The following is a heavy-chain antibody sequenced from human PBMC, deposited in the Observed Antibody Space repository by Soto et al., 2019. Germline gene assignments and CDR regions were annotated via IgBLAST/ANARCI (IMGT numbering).Heavy chain of an antibody. CDR1: GLTFSRYW. D-gene: IGHD3-10*01. CDR3: GRGGQYASGAYYADW. J-gene: IGHJ4*02. Sequence: EVQLVESGGDLVQPGGSLRLSCAASGLTFSRYWMHWVRQAPGQGLVWLSRISSDGTTTSYADSVKGRFTISRDNAKNTLYLQMSNLTAEDTATCYCGRGGQYASGAYYADWWGQGTLVTVSP. V-gene: IGHV3-74*01. CDR2: ISSDGTTT.